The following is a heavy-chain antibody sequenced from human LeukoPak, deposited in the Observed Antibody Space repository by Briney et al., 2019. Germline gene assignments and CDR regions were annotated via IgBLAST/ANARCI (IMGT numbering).Heavy chain of an antibody. CDR1: GTSFSGYS. CDR2: INHSGSP. Sequence: TPSETLSLTCAVYGTSFSGYSWSWIRQPPGKGLEWIGEINHSGSPNYNPSLKSRVNISLDTSKKQFSLKLSSVTAADTAVYYCARLHGNMDVWGKGTTVTVPS. J-gene: IGHJ6*03. V-gene: IGHV4-34*01. D-gene: IGHD2-15*01. CDR3: ARLHGNMDV.